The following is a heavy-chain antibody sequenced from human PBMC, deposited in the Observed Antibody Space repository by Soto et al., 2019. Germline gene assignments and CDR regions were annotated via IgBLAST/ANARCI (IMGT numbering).Heavy chain of an antibody. Sequence: ASVKVSCKASGGTFSSYAISWVRQAPGQGLEWMGGIIPIFGTANYAQKFQGRVTITADESTSTAYMELSSLRSEDTAVYYCARDLRDFWSGYITRDYYYYGMDVWGQGTTVTVSS. CDR3: ARDLRDFWSGYITRDYYYYGMDV. D-gene: IGHD3-3*01. V-gene: IGHV1-69*13. CDR2: IIPIFGTA. J-gene: IGHJ6*02. CDR1: GGTFSSYA.